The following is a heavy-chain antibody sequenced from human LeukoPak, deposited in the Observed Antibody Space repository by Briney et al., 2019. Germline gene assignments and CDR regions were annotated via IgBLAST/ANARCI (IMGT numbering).Heavy chain of an antibody. J-gene: IGHJ4*02. CDR1: GYSFTSYW. D-gene: IGHD5-12*01. Sequence: KRGESLKISCEGSGYSFTSYWIGWVRQMPGKGLEWMGIIYPGDSDTRYSPSFQGQVTISADKSISTAYLQWSSLKASDTAMYYCARRGYSGYDPPAHWGQGTLVTVSS. CDR2: IYPGDSDT. CDR3: ARRGYSGYDPPAH. V-gene: IGHV5-51*01.